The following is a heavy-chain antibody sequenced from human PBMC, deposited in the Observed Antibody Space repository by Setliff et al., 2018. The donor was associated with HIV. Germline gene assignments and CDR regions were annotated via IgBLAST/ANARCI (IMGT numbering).Heavy chain of an antibody. J-gene: IGHJ4*02. CDR2: ISYSGST. CDR3: ARYTGWTEYADRFDY. V-gene: IGHV4-34*01. Sequence: SETLSLTCAVSGGSLSGYYWSWVRQAPGKGLEWIGEISYSGSTNYIPSLKSRGSISLDTSKNQFTLRLSPVTAADTAVYYCARYTGWTEYADRFDYWGQGSLVTVSS. D-gene: IGHD2-8*02. CDR1: GGSLSGYY.